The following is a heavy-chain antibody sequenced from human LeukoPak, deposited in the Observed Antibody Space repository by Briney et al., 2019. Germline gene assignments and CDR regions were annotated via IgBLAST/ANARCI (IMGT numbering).Heavy chain of an antibody. Sequence: PSETLSLTCTVSGGSISSSSYYWGWIRQPPGKGLEWIGSIYYNGSTNYNPSLKSRVTISVDTSKNQFSLKLSSVTAADTAVYYCARVSTGWYSSSWNMYYFDYWGQGTLVTVSS. CDR2: IYYNGST. D-gene: IGHD6-13*01. CDR3: ARVSTGWYSSSWNMYYFDY. J-gene: IGHJ4*02. CDR1: GGSISSSSYY. V-gene: IGHV4-39*07.